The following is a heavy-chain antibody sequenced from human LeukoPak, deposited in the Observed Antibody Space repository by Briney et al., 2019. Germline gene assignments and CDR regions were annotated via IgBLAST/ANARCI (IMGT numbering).Heavy chain of an antibody. V-gene: IGHV3-7*02. CDR1: GFIFSNYW. D-gene: IGHD5-24*01. J-gene: IGHJ1*01. CDR2: IKWDGSER. CDR3: ASFAGYNYFQH. Sequence: GGSLRLSCAASGFIFSNYWMNWVRQAPGKGLGWVANIKWDGSERYYVDSVKGRFTISRDNAKNSLYLQMNSLRAEDTALYYCASFAGYNYFQHWGQGTLVTVSS.